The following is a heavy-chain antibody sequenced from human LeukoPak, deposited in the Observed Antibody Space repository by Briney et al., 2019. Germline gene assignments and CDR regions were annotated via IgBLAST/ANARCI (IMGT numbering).Heavy chain of an antibody. CDR2: ISSSGSTI. CDR3: ASLYLVGAFDI. V-gene: IGHV3-48*03. CDR1: GFTFSSYE. Sequence: GGPLRLSCAASGFTFSSYEMNWVRQAPGKGLEWVSYISSSGSTICYADSVKGRFTISRDNAKNSLYLQMNSLRAEDTAVYYCASLYLVGAFDIWGQGTMVTVSS. D-gene: IGHD2-8*02. J-gene: IGHJ3*02.